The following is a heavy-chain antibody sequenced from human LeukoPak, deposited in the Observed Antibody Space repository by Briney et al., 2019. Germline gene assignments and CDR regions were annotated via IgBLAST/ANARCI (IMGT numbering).Heavy chain of an antibody. V-gene: IGHV3-33*01. Sequence: GRSLRLSCAASGFTFSSYGMHWVRQAPGKGLEWVAVIWYDGTNKYYAESVKGRFTISRDNSKNTLYLEVNSLRAEDTAVYYCARAGVAINWFDPWGQGTLVTVPS. CDR3: ARAGVAINWFDP. J-gene: IGHJ5*02. CDR2: IWYDGTNK. CDR1: GFTFSSYG. D-gene: IGHD7-27*01.